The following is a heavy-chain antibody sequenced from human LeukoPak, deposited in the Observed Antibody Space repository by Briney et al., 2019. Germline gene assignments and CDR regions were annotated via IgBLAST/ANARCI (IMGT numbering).Heavy chain of an antibody. J-gene: IGHJ4*02. CDR1: GYTLTELS. D-gene: IGHD4-23*01. CDR3: ATGSTVGIFDY. CDR2: FDPEDGET. Sequence: ASVKVSCEVSGYTLTELSIHWVRQAPGKGLEWMGGFDPEDGETIYAQKFQGRLTVTEDTSTDTAYMQLSSLRSEDTAVYYCATGSTVGIFDYWGQGTLVTVSS. V-gene: IGHV1-24*01.